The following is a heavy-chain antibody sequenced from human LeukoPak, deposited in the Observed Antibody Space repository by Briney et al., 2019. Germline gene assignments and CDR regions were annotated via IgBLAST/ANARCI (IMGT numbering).Heavy chain of an antibody. CDR2: ISSSSSYI. CDR1: GFTFSSYS. CDR3: ARERIAAADYYFDY. V-gene: IGHV3-21*01. D-gene: IGHD6-13*01. Sequence: PGGSLRLSCAASGFTFSSYSMNWVRQAPGQGLEWVSSISSSSSYIYYADSVKGRFTISRDNAKNSLYLQMNSLRAEDTAVYYCARERIAAADYYFDYWGQGTLVTVSS. J-gene: IGHJ4*02.